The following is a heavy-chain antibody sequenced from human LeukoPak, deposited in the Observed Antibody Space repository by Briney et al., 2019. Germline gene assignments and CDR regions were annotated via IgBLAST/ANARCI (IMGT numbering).Heavy chain of an antibody. V-gene: IGHV3-30*18. J-gene: IGHJ4*02. CDR3: AKVALFSGYYPPFDY. CDR2: ISYDGSNE. CDR1: GFPFSNYG. Sequence: GGSLRLSCTASGFPFSNYGMHWVRQAPGKGLEWVAVISYDGSNEYYADSVKGRFTISRDNSKNTLFLQMNSLRPEDTAVYHCAKVALFSGYYPPFDYWGQGTLVTVSS. D-gene: IGHD3-22*01.